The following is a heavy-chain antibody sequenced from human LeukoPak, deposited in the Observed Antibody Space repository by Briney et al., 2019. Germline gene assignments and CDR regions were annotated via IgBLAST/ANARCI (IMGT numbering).Heavy chain of an antibody. D-gene: IGHD3-10*01. CDR3: AKKRLREFWSHNYYYMDV. CDR1: GYTFTSYG. V-gene: IGHV1-18*01. J-gene: IGHJ6*03. Sequence: ASVKVSCKASGYTFTSYGISWVRQAPGQGLEWMGWISAYNGNTNYAQKLQGRVTMTTDTSTSTAYMELRSLRSDDTAVYYCAKKRLREFWSHNYYYMDVWGKGTTVTISS. CDR2: ISAYNGNT.